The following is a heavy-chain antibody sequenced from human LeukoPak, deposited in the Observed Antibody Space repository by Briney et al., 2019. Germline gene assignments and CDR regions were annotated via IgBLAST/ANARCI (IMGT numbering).Heavy chain of an antibody. CDR3: ARYRREEGTYFFDY. D-gene: IGHD1-1*01. CDR1: GGSISSGGYY. Sequence: PSETLSLTCTVSGGSISSGGYYWSWIRQHPGKGLEWIGYIYYSGSTYYNPSLKSRVTISVDTSKNQFSLKLSSVIDADTAVYYCARYRREEGTYFFDYWGQGALVTVSS. J-gene: IGHJ4*02. V-gene: IGHV4-31*03. CDR2: IYYSGST.